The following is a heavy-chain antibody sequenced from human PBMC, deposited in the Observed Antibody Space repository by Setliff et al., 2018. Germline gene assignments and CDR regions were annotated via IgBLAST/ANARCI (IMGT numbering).Heavy chain of an antibody. Sequence: SETLSLTCTVSGGSISPYFWSWIRQSPGKGLEWIGYIYHNGNTNFNPSLKTRVTMSVDTSKNQFALNLRSVTAADSAVYYCARDGGTAMVKTYYYGLDVWGQGTTVTVSS. CDR3: ARDGGTAMVKTYYYGLDV. CDR1: GGSISPYF. J-gene: IGHJ6*02. V-gene: IGHV4-59*01. CDR2: IYHNGNT. D-gene: IGHD5-18*01.